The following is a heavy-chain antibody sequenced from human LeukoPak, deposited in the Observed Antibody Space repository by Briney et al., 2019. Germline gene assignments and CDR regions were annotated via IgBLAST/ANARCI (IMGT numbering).Heavy chain of an antibody. Sequence: TSSDTLSLTCAVYGASFSGYYWSWIRHPPGKGLEWIGEINHSGSNNYNPSLKSRVTISVETSKNQFSLKLSSVTAADTAIYYCARGRKAAAVPKPFDYWGQGTLVTVSS. J-gene: IGHJ4*02. CDR2: INHSGSN. D-gene: IGHD6-13*01. CDR1: GASFSGYY. CDR3: ARGRKAAAVPKPFDY. V-gene: IGHV4-34*01.